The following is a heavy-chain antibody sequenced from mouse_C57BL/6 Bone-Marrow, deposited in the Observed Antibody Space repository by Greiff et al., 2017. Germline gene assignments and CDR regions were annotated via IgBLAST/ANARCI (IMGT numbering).Heavy chain of an antibody. Sequence: QVQLQQPGAELVKPGASVKLSCKASGYTFTSYWMHWVKQRPGRGLEWIGRLDPNSGGTKYTEKFKSKATLTVDKPASTAYMQLSSLTSEDSAVYYCARSFPYDYDVGFAYWGQGTLVTVSA. J-gene: IGHJ3*01. D-gene: IGHD2-4*01. CDR1: GYTFTSYW. CDR2: LDPNSGGT. CDR3: ARSFPYDYDVGFAY. V-gene: IGHV1-72*01.